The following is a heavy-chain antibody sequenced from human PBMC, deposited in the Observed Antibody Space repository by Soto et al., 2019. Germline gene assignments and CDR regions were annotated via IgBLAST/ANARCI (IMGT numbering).Heavy chain of an antibody. CDR2: IYYSGIT. V-gene: IGHV4-59*01. CDR1: GGSISSYY. D-gene: IGHD4-17*01. CDR3: ARGGEVYYFDY. Sequence: QVQLQESGPGLVKPSETLSLTCTVSGGSISSYYWSWIRQPPGKGMEWIGYIYYSGITDYNPSLKSRVNISVDTSKSQFSLKVSSVAAADTAVYYCARGGEVYYFDYWGQGTLVTVSS. J-gene: IGHJ4*02.